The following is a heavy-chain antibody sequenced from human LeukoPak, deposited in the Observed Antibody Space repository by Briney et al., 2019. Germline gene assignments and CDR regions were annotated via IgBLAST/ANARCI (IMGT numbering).Heavy chain of an antibody. D-gene: IGHD2-15*01. Sequence: PGGSLRLSCAASGFTFRSYSMNWVRQAPGKGLEGVSSISISSSYIYYADSVKGRFTISRDNAKNSLYLQMNSLRVEDTAVYYCARVGCSGGRCPGYGMDVWGQGTTVTVSS. CDR1: GFTFRSYS. CDR2: ISISSSYI. CDR3: ARVGCSGGRCPGYGMDV. V-gene: IGHV3-21*01. J-gene: IGHJ6*02.